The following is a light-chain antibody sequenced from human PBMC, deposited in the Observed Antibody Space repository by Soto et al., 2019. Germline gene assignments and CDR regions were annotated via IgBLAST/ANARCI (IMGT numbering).Light chain of an antibody. Sequence: EVVLTQSPATLSLSPGERATLSCRASQRISTYLAWYQHKPGQAPRLLIYDASNRATGLPARFRGSGSGTDFTLTISSLEPEDCAVYYCQQRDIWPPLTFCGGTKVEIK. CDR2: DAS. CDR3: QQRDIWPPLT. CDR1: QRISTY. J-gene: IGKJ4*01. V-gene: IGKV3-11*01.